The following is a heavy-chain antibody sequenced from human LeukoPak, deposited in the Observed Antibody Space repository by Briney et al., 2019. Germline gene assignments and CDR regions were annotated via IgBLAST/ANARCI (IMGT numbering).Heavy chain of an antibody. CDR2: ISSSGSTI. J-gene: IGHJ6*03. CDR3: AREERYCSGGSRCYYYYMDV. V-gene: IGHV3-11*01. CDR1: GFTFSDYY. Sequence: GGSLRLSCAASGFTFSDYYMSWIRQAPGKGLEWVSYISSSGSTIYYADSVKGRFTISRDNAKNSLYLQMNSLRAEDTAVYYCAREERYCSGGSRCYYYYMDVWGKGTTVTISS. D-gene: IGHD2-15*01.